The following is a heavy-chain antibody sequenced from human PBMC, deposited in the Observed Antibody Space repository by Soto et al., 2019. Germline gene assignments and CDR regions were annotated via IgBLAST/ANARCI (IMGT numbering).Heavy chain of an antibody. CDR3: ARQYGGSYADF. Sequence: PSDTLSLTCTVSGGSISSYYWSWIRQPPGKGLECIGYIYYSGSTNYNPSLKSRVTISVDTSKNQFSLKLSSVTAADTAVYYCARQYGGSYADFCGQGTLATVS. J-gene: IGHJ4*02. D-gene: IGHD1-26*01. CDR2: IYYSGST. CDR1: GGSISSYY. V-gene: IGHV4-59*08.